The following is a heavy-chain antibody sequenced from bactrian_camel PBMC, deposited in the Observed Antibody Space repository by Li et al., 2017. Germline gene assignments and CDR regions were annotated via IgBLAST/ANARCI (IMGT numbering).Heavy chain of an antibody. CDR1: GFTFTRYY. CDR2: VNIDGRTT. V-gene: IGHV3S6*01. CDR3: VPFPYCSGGYCYTGGDYNY. J-gene: IGHJ4*01. D-gene: IGHD2*01. Sequence: VQLVESGGGSVLPGGPLRLSCAASGFTFTRYYMDWVRQAPGQGLEWVCGVNIDGRTTAYADSVKGRFTISRDNAKNTLYLQMNDLKPEDTALYYCVPFPYCSGGYCYTGGDYNYWGQGTQVTVS.